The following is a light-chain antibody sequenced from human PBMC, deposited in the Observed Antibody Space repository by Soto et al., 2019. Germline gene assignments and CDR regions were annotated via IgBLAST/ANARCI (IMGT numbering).Light chain of an antibody. CDR1: QSVNNNY. CDR3: QQYDTSLPYT. J-gene: IGKJ4*01. CDR2: GAS. V-gene: IGKV3-20*01. Sequence: EIVLTQSPCTLSLSPGDRATLSCEASQSVNNNYLAWYQHKPGQAPRLLIYGASSRATGIPDRFSGSGSGTDFTLTIRRLEPEDFAVYYCQQYDTSLPYTFGGGTKVDIK.